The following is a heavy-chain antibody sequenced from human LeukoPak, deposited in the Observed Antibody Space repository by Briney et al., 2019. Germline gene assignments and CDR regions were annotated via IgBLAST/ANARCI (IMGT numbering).Heavy chain of an antibody. D-gene: IGHD3-10*01. CDR2: ISSSGSTI. Sequence: GRSVSLFCAASGFTFSDYYMSWIRQAPGEGRACVLYISSSGSTIYYADSVKGRFTISRDNAKNSLYLQKNSLRDEDTAVYYCASSYYGSGNFDYWGQGTLVTVSS. V-gene: IGHV3-11*01. CDR3: ASSYYGSGNFDY. CDR1: GFTFSDYY. J-gene: IGHJ4*02.